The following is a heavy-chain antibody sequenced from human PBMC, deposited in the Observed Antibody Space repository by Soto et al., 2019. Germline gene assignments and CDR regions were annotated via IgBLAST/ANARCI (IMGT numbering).Heavy chain of an antibody. CDR1: GFSLITGGVS. CDR3: SHRRGMIMDV. V-gene: IGHV2-5*02. CDR2: ISGDDEK. D-gene: IGHD2-15*01. Sequence: QITLKASGPTQVKPTQTLTLTCTFSGFSLITGGVSVAWISQPQGKALEWLALISGDDEKRYSPSLKSRLTITKDTTKNQVVFTMTNMDPLDTATYYCSHRRGMIMDVWGQGTTVTVSS. J-gene: IGHJ6*02.